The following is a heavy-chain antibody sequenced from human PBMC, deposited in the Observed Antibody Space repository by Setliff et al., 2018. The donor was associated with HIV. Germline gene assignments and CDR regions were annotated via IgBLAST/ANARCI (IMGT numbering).Heavy chain of an antibody. CDR2: INPNSGGT. CDR1: GYTFTGYY. Sequence: ASVKVSCKASGYTFTGYYMHWVRQAPGQGLEWMGWINPNSGGTNYAQKFQGRVTMTRDTSISTAYMELSRLRSDDTAVYYCARGSLLGYFDWLFPDWGQGIQVTVS. CDR3: ARGSLLGYFDWLFPD. D-gene: IGHD3-9*01. V-gene: IGHV1-2*02. J-gene: IGHJ4*02.